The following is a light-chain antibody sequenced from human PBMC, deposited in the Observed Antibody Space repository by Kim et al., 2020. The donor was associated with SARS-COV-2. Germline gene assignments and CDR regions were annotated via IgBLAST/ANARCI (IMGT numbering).Light chain of an antibody. CDR1: QIVSTS. CDR2: GAS. J-gene: IGKJ5*01. Sequence: EVVMTQSPVTLSVSPGERATLSCRASQIVSTSLAWYQQKPGQAPRLLIYGASTRATGIPARFSGSGSGTEFTLAISSLQSEDFAVYYCQQYYNRITFGQGTRLEIK. V-gene: IGKV3-15*01. CDR3: QQYYNRIT.